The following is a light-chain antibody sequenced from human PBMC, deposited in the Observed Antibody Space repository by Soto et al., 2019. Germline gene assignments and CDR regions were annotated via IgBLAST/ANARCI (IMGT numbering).Light chain of an antibody. V-gene: IGKV3-15*01. CDR1: QSVRRN. CDR3: QQYYDWPIT. J-gene: IGKJ5*01. Sequence: EIGMTQYPATLSVSHGERAPLSCGTSQSVRRNLAWYQKKPGQAPRRLIYGASTRATGIPAMFSGSGSGTELTLTISSMQYEDFAVYYCQQYYDWPITFGHGTRLEIK. CDR2: GAS.